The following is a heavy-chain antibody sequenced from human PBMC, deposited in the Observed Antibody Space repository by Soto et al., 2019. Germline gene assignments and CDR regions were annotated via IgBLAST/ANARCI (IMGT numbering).Heavy chain of an antibody. CDR3: ARGATTFPSDFVDY. V-gene: IGHV4-31*03. CDR1: GGSVNSGGYY. D-gene: IGHD2-21*02. Sequence: QVQLHESGPGLVKPSQTLSLTCTVSGGSVNSGGYYWTWIRQHPGKGLEWIGCIYYSGTAYYNPSLKRRVSISLDPSKNQFYLKPSSVTAADTAVYYCARGATTFPSDFVDYWGQGTLVTVSS. J-gene: IGHJ4*02. CDR2: IYYSGTA.